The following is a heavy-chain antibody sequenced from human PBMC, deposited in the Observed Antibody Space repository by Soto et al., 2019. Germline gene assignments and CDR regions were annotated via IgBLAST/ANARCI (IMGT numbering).Heavy chain of an antibody. Sequence: QVQLQESGPGLVKPSQTLSLTCTVSGTSTSSGAFYWNWIRQHPGKGLEWIGDIYYTGSSNYNPSLKNRGTISLATSKNQFSLKLSAMTAADTAVHYCAGLVGGVTMKQYHGMDVWGPGITVNVSS. CDR2: IYYTGSS. J-gene: IGHJ6*02. D-gene: IGHD3-10*01. V-gene: IGHV4-31*03. CDR1: GTSTSSGAFY. CDR3: AGLVGGVTMKQYHGMDV.